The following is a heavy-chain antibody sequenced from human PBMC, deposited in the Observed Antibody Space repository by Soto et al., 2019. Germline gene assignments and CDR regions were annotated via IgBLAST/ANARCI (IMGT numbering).Heavy chain of an antibody. Sequence: GGSLRLSCAASGFTFTRYSMNWVRQAPGKGLEWVSSISSTTNYIYYGDSMKGRFAISRDNAKNPLYLEMNSLRAEDTAVYYCARESEDLTSNFDYWGQGTLVTVSS. CDR2: ISSTTNYI. V-gene: IGHV3-21*06. CDR1: GFTFTRYS. CDR3: ARESEDLTSNFDY. J-gene: IGHJ4*02.